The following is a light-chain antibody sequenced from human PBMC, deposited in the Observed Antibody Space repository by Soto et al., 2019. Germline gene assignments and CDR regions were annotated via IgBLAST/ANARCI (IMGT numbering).Light chain of an antibody. CDR3: QQYKNWSRT. Sequence: EIVMTQSPSTLSASPGERATLSCRASQSSSSNLAWYQQKPGKAPKLLIYGASTRATGSPARFSGSGSGTEFTLTSSSLQPEDFAVYYCQQYKNWSRTFGQGTKVDIK. CDR1: QSSSSN. CDR2: GAS. J-gene: IGKJ1*01. V-gene: IGKV3-15*01.